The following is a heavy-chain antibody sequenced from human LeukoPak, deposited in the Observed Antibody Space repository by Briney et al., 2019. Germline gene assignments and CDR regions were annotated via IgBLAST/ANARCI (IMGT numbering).Heavy chain of an antibody. J-gene: IGHJ3*02. CDR2: IYSGGST. V-gene: IGHV3-53*01. CDR1: GFTFSDYY. Sequence: GGSLRLSCAASGFTFSDYYMSWVRLAPGKGLEWVSVIYSGGSTYYADSVKGRFTISRDNSKNTLYLQMNSLRAEDTAVYYCARYRSGSRNDAFDIWGQGTMVTVSS. CDR3: ARYRSGSRNDAFDI. D-gene: IGHD1-26*01.